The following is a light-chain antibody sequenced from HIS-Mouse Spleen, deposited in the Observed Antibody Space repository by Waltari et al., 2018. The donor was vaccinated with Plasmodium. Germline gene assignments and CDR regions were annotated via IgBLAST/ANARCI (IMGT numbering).Light chain of an antibody. CDR3: QTWGTGMGV. Sequence: QLVLTQSPSASASLGASVKLTCTLSSRHSSYATAWHQQQPEKGPRYLMKLNSDGSHSKGDGIPDRFSGSSSGAERYLTISSLQSEDEADYYCQTWGTGMGVFGGGTKLTVL. CDR2: LNSDGSH. V-gene: IGLV4-69*01. CDR1: SRHSSYA. J-gene: IGLJ2*01.